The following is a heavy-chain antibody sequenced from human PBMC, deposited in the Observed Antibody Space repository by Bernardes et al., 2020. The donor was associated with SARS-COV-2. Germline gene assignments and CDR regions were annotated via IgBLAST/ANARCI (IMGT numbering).Heavy chain of an antibody. CDR1: GGSISSYY. CDR3: ARDARGWLQFGNWYFDL. Sequence: LSLTCTVSGGSISSYYWSWIRQPPGKGLEWIGYIYYSGSTNYNPSLKSRVTISVDTSKNQFSLKLSSVTAADTAVYYCARDARGWLQFGNWYFDLWGRGTLVTVSS. CDR2: IYYSGST. J-gene: IGHJ2*01. V-gene: IGHV4-59*01. D-gene: IGHD5-12*01.